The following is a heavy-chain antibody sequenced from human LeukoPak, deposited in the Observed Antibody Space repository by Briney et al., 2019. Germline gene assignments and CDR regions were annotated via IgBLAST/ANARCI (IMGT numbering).Heavy chain of an antibody. CDR1: AFSLSAYN. J-gene: IGHJ3*02. V-gene: IGHV3-53*01. CDR2: IYSGGNT. CDR3: ARESGFGELFPYAFDI. Sequence: GGSLRLSCAASAFSLSAYNMNWVRQAPGKGLEWVSVIYSGGNTYYADSVKGRFAISRDYSRNTVYLQMNSLRAEDTAVYYCARESGFGELFPYAFDIWGQGTVVTVSS. D-gene: IGHD3-10*01.